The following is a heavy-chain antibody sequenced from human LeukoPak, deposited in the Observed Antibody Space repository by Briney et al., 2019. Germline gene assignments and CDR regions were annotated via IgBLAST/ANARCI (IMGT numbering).Heavy chain of an antibody. Sequence: GGSLRLSCAASGFTFSSYAMHWVRQAPGKGLEWVAVISYDGSNKYYADSVKGRFTISRDNSKNTLYLQMNSLRAEDTAVYYCARGQGLAAAGTSNFDYWGQGTLVTVSS. CDR3: ARGQGLAAAGTSNFDY. CDR2: ISYDGSNK. V-gene: IGHV3-30-3*01. J-gene: IGHJ4*02. CDR1: GFTFSSYA. D-gene: IGHD6-13*01.